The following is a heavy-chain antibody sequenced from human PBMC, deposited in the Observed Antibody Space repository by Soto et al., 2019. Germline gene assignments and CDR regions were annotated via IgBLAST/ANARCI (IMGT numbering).Heavy chain of an antibody. V-gene: IGHV4-30-4*01. Sequence: SETLSLTCTVSGGSISSGDYYWSWIRQPPGKGLEWIGYIYYSGSTYYNPSLKSRVTISVDTSKNQFSLKLSSVTAADTAVYYCARGLGTMIVVEYYFDYWGQGTLVTVSS. CDR1: GGSISSGDYY. CDR2: IYYSGST. CDR3: ARGLGTMIVVEYYFDY. J-gene: IGHJ4*02. D-gene: IGHD3-22*01.